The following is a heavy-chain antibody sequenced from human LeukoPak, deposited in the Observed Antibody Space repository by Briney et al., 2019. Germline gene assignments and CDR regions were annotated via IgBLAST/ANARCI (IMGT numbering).Heavy chain of an antibody. CDR1: GGSISSYY. CDR3: ARGAVTTGWDPPSYYYYGMDV. CDR2: IYYSGST. J-gene: IGHJ6*02. V-gene: IGHV4-59*01. Sequence: PSETLSLTCTVSGGSISSYYWSWIRQPPGKGLEWIGYIYYSGSTNYNPSLKSRVTISVDTSKNQFSLKLSSVTAADTAVYYCARGAVTTGWDPPSYYYYGMDVWGQGTTVTVSS. D-gene: IGHD4-11*01.